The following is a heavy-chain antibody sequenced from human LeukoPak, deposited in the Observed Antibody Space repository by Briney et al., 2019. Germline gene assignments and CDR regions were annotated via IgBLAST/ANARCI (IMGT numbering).Heavy chain of an antibody. V-gene: IGHV3-48*04. D-gene: IGHD2-15*01. CDR3: ARGVAAPGETIRVRYFDF. J-gene: IGHJ4*02. CDR2: ISSSSSTI. Sequence: GGSLRLSCAASGFTFISYSMNWVRQAPGKGLEWVSYISSSSSTIYYADSVKGRFTISRDNAKNSLYLQMNSLRAEDTAVYYCARGVAAPGETIRVRYFDFWGQGTLVTVSS. CDR1: GFTFISYS.